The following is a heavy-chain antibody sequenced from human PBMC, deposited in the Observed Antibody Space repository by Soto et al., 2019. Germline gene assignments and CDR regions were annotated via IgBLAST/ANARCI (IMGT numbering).Heavy chain of an antibody. V-gene: IGHV1-69*02. J-gene: IGHJ5*02. CDR2: IIPILGIA. CDR1: GGTFSSYT. CDR3: ARWHCSGRSCQFGP. D-gene: IGHD2-15*01. Sequence: ASVKVSCKASGGTFSSYTISWVRQAPGQGLEWMGRIIPILGIANYAQKFQGRVTITADKSTSTAYMELSSLRSEDTALYYCARWHCSGRSCQFGPSGQRTLVTVSS.